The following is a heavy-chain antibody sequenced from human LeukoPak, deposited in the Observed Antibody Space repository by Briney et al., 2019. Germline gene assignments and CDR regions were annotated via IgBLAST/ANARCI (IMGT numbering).Heavy chain of an antibody. D-gene: IGHD4-11*01. Sequence: PGGSLRLSCAAPGFTFSNYWMSWVRQAPGKGLEWVANIKQDGSEEYYVDSVKGRFTISRDNAKNSLYLQMNSLRAEDTAVYYCATTTAGFDYWGQGTLVTVSS. CDR3: ATTTAGFDY. V-gene: IGHV3-7*01. CDR1: GFTFSNYW. J-gene: IGHJ4*02. CDR2: IKQDGSEE.